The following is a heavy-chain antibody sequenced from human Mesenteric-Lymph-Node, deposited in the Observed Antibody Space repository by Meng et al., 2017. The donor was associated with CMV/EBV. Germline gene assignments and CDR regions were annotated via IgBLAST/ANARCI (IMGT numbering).Heavy chain of an antibody. CDR1: GGSISSYY. CDR2: IYYSGST. V-gene: IGHV4-59*01. CDR3: ARDALAPT. J-gene: IGHJ4*02. D-gene: IGHD1-26*01. Sequence: GSLRLSCTASGGSISSYYWSWIRQPPGKGLEWIGYIYYSGSTNYTPSLKSRVTISVDTSKNQFSLKLSSVTAADTAVYYCARDALAPTWGQGTLVTVSS.